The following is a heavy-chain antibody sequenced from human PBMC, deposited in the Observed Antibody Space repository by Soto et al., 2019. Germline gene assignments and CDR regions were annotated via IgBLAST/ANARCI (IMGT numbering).Heavy chain of an antibody. D-gene: IGHD2-15*01. CDR3: ARERKDIVVVVAVWFDP. CDR2: IIPIFGTA. Sequence: QVQLVQSGAEVKKPGSSVKVSCEASAGTFSSYAISWVRQAPGQGLEWMGGIIPIFGTANYAQKFQGRVTITADESTSTAYMELSSLRSEDTAVYYCARERKDIVVVVAVWFDPWGQGTLVTVSS. V-gene: IGHV1-69*01. J-gene: IGHJ5*02. CDR1: AGTFSSYA.